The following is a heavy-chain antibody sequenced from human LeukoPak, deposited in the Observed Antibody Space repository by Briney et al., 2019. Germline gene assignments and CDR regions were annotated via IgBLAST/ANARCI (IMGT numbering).Heavy chain of an antibody. CDR2: VYYSGNT. Sequence: SETLSLTCTVSGGSISSSSYYWGWIRQPPGKGLEWIGSVYYSGNTYYNPSLKSRVTISVDTSKNQFSLELNSVTAADTAVYYCARHATVTSFTFAHWGQGTLVTVSS. J-gene: IGHJ4*02. V-gene: IGHV4-39*01. CDR3: ARHATVTSFTFAH. D-gene: IGHD4-17*01. CDR1: GGSISSSSYY.